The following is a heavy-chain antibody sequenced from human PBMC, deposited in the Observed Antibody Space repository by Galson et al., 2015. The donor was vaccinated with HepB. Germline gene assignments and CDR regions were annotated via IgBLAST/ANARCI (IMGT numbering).Heavy chain of an antibody. CDR2: FDPEDGET. CDR3: ATVYDFWSGYSWYFDL. Sequence: SVKVSCKVSGYTLTELSMHWVRQAPGKGLEWMGGFDPEDGETIYAQKFQGRVTMTEDTSTDTAYMELSSLRSEDTAVYYCATVYDFWSGYSWYFDLWGRGTLVTVSS. V-gene: IGHV1-24*01. D-gene: IGHD3-3*01. CDR1: GYTLTELS. J-gene: IGHJ2*01.